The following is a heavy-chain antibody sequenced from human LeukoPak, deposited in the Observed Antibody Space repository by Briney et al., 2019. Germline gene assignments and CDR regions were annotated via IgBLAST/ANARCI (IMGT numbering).Heavy chain of an antibody. V-gene: IGHV1-8*01. CDR1: GYTFTSYD. Sequence: ASVKVSCKASGYTFTSYDINWVRQATGQGLEWMGWMNPNSGNTGYAQKFQGRVTMTRNTSISTAYMELSSLRSEDTAVYYCARRWMGYCSGGSCYGPSSYYYYGMDVWGQGTTVTVSS. D-gene: IGHD2-15*01. J-gene: IGHJ6*02. CDR3: ARRWMGYCSGGSCYGPSSYYYYGMDV. CDR2: MNPNSGNT.